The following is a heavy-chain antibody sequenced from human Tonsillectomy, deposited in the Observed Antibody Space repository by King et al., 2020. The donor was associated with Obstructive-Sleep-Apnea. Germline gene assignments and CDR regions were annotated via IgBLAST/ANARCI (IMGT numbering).Heavy chain of an antibody. V-gene: IGHV1-3*01. J-gene: IGHJ6*02. D-gene: IGHD1-26*01. CDR1: GYTFTSYA. Sequence: QLVQSGAEVKKPGASVKVSCKASGYTFTSYAMHWVRQAPGQRLEWMGWINAGNGNTKYSQMFQGRVTITRDTSASTAYMELSSLRSEDTAVYYCARDYSGSSDYYYYCGMDVWGQGTTVTVSS. CDR3: ARDYSGSSDYYYYCGMDV. CDR2: INAGNGNT.